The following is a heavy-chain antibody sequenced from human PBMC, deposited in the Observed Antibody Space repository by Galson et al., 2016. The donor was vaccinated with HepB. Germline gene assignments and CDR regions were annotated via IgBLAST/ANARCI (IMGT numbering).Heavy chain of an antibody. CDR3: TRLGIAAAGTDY. V-gene: IGHV3-73*01. D-gene: IGHD6-13*01. J-gene: IGHJ4*02. CDR2: VRSKANNYAT. Sequence: LRLSCAASGFTFSGASMDWVRRASGKGLEWVGRVRSKANNYATVYAASVRGRFTIPRDDSKNTAYLQMNSLRNEDTAVYYCTRLGIAAAGTDYWGQGALVTVSS. CDR1: GFTFSGAS.